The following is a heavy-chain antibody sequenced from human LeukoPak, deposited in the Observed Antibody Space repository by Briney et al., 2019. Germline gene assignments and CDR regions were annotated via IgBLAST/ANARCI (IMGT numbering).Heavy chain of an antibody. Sequence: SETLSLTCAVYGGSFSGYYWSWIRQPPGKGLEWIGEINHSGSTNYNPSLKSRVTISVDTSKNQFSLKLSSVTAADTAVYYCARGRIVVVPAAILLRIAVVYSFDYWGQGTLVTVSS. CDR2: INHSGST. D-gene: IGHD2-2*02. CDR1: GGSFSGYY. CDR3: ARGRIVVVPAAILLRIAVVYSFDY. V-gene: IGHV4-34*01. J-gene: IGHJ4*02.